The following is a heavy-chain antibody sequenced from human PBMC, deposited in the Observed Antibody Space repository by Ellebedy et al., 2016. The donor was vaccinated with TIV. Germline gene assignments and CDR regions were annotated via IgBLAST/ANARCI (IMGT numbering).Heavy chain of an antibody. CDR1: GYTFTSYY. D-gene: IGHD2-21*02. CDR2: INPSGGST. CDR3: ARDVSGSDPTVVVTAMGLDY. J-gene: IGHJ4*02. Sequence: AASVKVSCKASGYTFTSYYMHWVRQAPGQGLEWMGIINPSGGSTSYAQKLQGRVTMTRDTSTSTVYMELSSLRSEDTAVYYCARDVSGSDPTVVVTAMGLDYWGQGTLVTVSS. V-gene: IGHV1-46*04.